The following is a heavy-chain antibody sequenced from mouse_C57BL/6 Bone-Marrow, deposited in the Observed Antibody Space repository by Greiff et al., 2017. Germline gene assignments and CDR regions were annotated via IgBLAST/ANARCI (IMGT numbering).Heavy chain of an antibody. CDR3: TTGHYYY. J-gene: IGHJ2*01. D-gene: IGHD1-1*01. CDR2: IDPENGDT. CDR1: GFNIKDDY. Sequence: VQLQQSGAELVRPGASVKLSCTASGFNIKDDYMHWVKQRPEQGLEWIGWIDPENGDTEYASKFQGKATITADTSSITAYLQLSSLTSEDTAVYYCTTGHYYYWGQGTTLTVSS. V-gene: IGHV14-4*01.